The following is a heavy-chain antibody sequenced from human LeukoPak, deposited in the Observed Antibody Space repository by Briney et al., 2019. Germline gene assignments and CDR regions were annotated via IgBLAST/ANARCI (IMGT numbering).Heavy chain of an antibody. V-gene: IGHV1-2*02. D-gene: IGHD3-22*01. CDR1: GYTFTGYY. J-gene: IGHJ6*02. CDR2: INPNSGGT. CDR3: ARGRNYYDSSGYRGMDV. Sequence: ASVKVSCKASGYTFTGYYMHWMRQAPGQGLEWMGWINPNSGGTNYAQKFQGRVTMTRDTSISTAYMELSRLRSDDTAVYYCARGRNYYDSSGYRGMDVWGQGTTVTVSS.